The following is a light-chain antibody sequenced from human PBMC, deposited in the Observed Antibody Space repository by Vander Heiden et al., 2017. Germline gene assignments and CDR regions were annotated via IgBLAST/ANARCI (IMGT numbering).Light chain of an antibody. V-gene: IGLV2-23*02. J-gene: IGLJ1*01. CDR1: SSDVGSYKL. Sequence: QSALTQPASVSGSPGQSITISCTGTSSDVGSYKLVSWYQQHPGKAPKLFIYEVSERPSGVSDRFSGSQSGETASLASSALQAEDEADYYYCSYAGSSNPYVFGTGTKVTVL. CDR2: EVS. CDR3: CSYAGSSNPYV.